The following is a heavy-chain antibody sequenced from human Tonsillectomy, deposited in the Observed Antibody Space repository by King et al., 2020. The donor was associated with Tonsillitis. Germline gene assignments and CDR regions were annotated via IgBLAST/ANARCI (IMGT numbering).Heavy chain of an antibody. CDR3: ARHFFDSSGSYSGADY. CDR2: ISHTGNT. J-gene: IGHJ4*02. CDR1: GVSITSNYW. V-gene: IGHV4-4*02. D-gene: IGHD3-22*01. Sequence: QLQESGPGLVKPSGTLSLTCAVSGVSITSNYWWSWVRQPPGKGLGWIGEISHTGNTNYNPSLNSRVTLSLDNSMNHFSLRLTSVTAADTAVYYCARHFFDSSGSYSGADYWGQGALVTVSS.